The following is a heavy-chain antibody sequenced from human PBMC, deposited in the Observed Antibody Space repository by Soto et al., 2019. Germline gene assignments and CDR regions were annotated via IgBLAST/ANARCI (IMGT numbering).Heavy chain of an antibody. D-gene: IGHD2-2*03. Sequence: GASVKVSCKASGCTFSSYAISWVRHAPGQGLEWMGGIIPIFGTANYAQKFQGRVTITADESTSTAYMELCSLRSEDTAVYYCARVVGIVVVPAAIGYYYGMDVWGQGTTVTSP. CDR3: ARVVGIVVVPAAIGYYYGMDV. CDR2: IIPIFGTA. J-gene: IGHJ6*02. V-gene: IGHV1-69*13. CDR1: GCTFSSYA.